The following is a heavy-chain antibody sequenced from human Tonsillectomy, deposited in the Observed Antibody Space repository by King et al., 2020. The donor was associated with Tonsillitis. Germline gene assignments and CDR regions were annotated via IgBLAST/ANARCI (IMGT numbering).Heavy chain of an antibody. CDR1: GGSISSSDHY. Sequence: QLQESGPGVVKPSETLSLTCTVSGGSISSSDHYWAWIRQPPGKGLEWIGYMYDRGTSFYNPSLKSRITISGGQSGNRFSLNLSSVTAADTAVYFCATYVSGSFDYWGQGALVTVSS. J-gene: IGHJ4*02. D-gene: IGHD1-26*01. CDR3: ATYVSGSFDY. V-gene: IGHV4-39*01. CDR2: MYDRGTS.